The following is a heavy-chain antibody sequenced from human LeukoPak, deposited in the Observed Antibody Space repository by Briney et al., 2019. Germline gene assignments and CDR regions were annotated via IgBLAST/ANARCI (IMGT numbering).Heavy chain of an antibody. J-gene: IGHJ3*02. D-gene: IGHD1-14*01. V-gene: IGHV3-66*01. CDR1: GFTVSNNY. CDR2: IYSSGST. CDR3: ASEGGTVSDDAFDI. Sequence: PGGSPRLSCAASGFTVSNNYMTWVRQAPGKGLEWVSFIYSSGSTSDADSVKGRFSISRDNFKNTLYLQMNSLRAEDTAVYYCASEGGTVSDDAFDIWGQGTMVTVSS.